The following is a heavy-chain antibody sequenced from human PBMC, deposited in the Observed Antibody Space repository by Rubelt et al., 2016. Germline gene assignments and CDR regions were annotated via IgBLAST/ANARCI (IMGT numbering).Heavy chain of an antibody. D-gene: IGHD6-13*01. CDR2: IGTAGDT. J-gene: IGHJ4*02. CDR3: ASSSSWYLFDY. Sequence: EVQLVESGGGLVQPGGSLRLSCAASGFTFSSYDMHWVRQATGKGLEWVSAIGTAGDTYYPGSVKGRFTISRDNSKNTLYLQMNSLRAEDTAVYYCASSSSWYLFDYWGQGTLVTVSS. CDR1: GFTFSSYD. V-gene: IGHV3-13*01.